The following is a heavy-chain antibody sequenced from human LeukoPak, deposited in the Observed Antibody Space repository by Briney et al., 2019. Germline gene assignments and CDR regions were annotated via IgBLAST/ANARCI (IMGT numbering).Heavy chain of an antibody. J-gene: IGHJ2*01. CDR1: GGSISSYY. V-gene: IGHV4-59*08. CDR3: ARLTARYDSSGYYYSDWYFDL. CDR2: IYYSGST. Sequence: SETLSLTCTVSGGSISSYYWSWIWQPPGKGLEWIGYIYYSGSTNYNPSLKSRVTISVDTSKNQFSLKLSFVTAADTAVYYCARLTARYDSSGYYYSDWYFDLWGRGTLVTVSS. D-gene: IGHD3-22*01.